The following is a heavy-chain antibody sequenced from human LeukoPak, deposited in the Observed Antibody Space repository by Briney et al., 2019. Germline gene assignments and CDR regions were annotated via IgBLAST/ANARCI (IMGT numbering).Heavy chain of an antibody. J-gene: IGHJ4*02. Sequence: SETLSLTCTVSGDSIITYYWSWIRQPPGKGLEWTGYMYYSGSTNYNPSLKSRVTISVDKSRNQFSLTLSSVTAADTAVYYCARHSRGYDSEFGYWGQGTLVTVSS. V-gene: IGHV4-59*08. CDR1: GDSIITYY. D-gene: IGHD5-12*01. CDR3: ARHSRGYDSEFGY. CDR2: MYYSGST.